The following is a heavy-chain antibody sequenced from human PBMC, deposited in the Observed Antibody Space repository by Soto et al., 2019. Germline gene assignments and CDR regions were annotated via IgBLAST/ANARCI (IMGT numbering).Heavy chain of an antibody. D-gene: IGHD6-19*01. J-gene: IGHJ3*02. V-gene: IGHV4-59*01. CDR3: ARGGVAVAGILLFDAFDI. CDR2: IYYSGST. CDR1: GGSISSYY. Sequence: SETLSLTCTVSGGSISSYYWSWIRQPPGKGLEWIGYIYYSGSTNYNPSLKSRVTISVDTSKNQFSLKLSSVTAADTAVYYCARGGVAVAGILLFDAFDIWGQGTMVTVSS.